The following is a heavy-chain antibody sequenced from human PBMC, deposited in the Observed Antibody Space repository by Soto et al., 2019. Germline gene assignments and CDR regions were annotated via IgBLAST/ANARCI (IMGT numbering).Heavy chain of an antibody. CDR2: IIPIVGTG. Sequence: QVQLVQSGAEVRKPGSSVTVSCKASGGTFSNYAISWVRQAPGQGLEWMGGIIPIVGTGSYAQKFQGRVTITADEPTTTAYMERSSLRFEDTAVYYCARFVILVPTASTHYYYHMDVWCPGTTVTVSS. CDR3: ARFVILVPTASTHYYYHMDV. CDR1: GGTFSNYA. J-gene: IGHJ6*02. D-gene: IGHD2-2*01. V-gene: IGHV1-69*01.